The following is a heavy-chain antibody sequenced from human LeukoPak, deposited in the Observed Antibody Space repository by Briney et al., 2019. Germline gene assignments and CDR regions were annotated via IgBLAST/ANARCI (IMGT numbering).Heavy chain of an antibody. D-gene: IGHD4-17*01. CDR2: IYYSGST. CDR3: ARDMTTVTPCYYHGMDV. Sequence: SETLSLTCTVSGGSISAYYWNWIRQPPGKGLEWIGYIYYSGSTKYNPSLKSRVTISVDTSKNQFSLKLRSVTAADTAVYFCARDMTTVTPCYYHGMDVWGQGTTVTVSS. V-gene: IGHV4-59*01. CDR1: GGSISAYY. J-gene: IGHJ6*02.